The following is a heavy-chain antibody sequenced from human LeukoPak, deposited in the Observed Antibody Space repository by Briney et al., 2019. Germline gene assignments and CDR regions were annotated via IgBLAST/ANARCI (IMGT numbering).Heavy chain of an antibody. CDR1: GFTFGDFA. CDR3: ARKWHGGFDI. V-gene: IGHV3-23*01. J-gene: IGHJ3*02. CDR2: QSDTGYYR. Sequence: GGSLRLSCTGSGFTFGDFAMSWVLQAPGKGLEWVSDQSDTGYYRNYADSAKGRFTISRDNSKNSLWLQMNSLRVEDTAVYYCARKWHGGFDIWSQGAMVTVSS. D-gene: IGHD2-8*01.